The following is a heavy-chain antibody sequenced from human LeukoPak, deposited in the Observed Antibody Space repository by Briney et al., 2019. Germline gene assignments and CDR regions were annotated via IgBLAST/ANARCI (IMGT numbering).Heavy chain of an antibody. CDR1: GFTFSSYA. D-gene: IGHD6-6*01. CDR3: ARARHRIAARPSYYYYYYMDV. J-gene: IGHJ6*03. V-gene: IGHV3-33*08. CDR2: IWYDGSNK. Sequence: GGSLRLSCAASGFTFSSYAMHWVRQAPGKGLEWVAVIWYDGSNKYYADSVKGRFTISRDNSKNMLYLQMNSLRAEDTAVYYCARARHRIAARPSYYYYYYMDVWGKGTTVTVSS.